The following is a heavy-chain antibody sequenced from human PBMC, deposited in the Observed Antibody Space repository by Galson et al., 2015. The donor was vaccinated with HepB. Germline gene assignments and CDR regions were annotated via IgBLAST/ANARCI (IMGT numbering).Heavy chain of an antibody. V-gene: IGHV3-30*04. J-gene: IGHJ4*02. D-gene: IGHD6-19*01. Sequence: SLRLSCAASEFTFSSYAMHWVRQAPGKGLEWVAVISYDGNYKYYADYVKGRFTISRDNSKNTLYLQMDSLRVEDTALYYCARDPRGAGWDLEYWGQGTLVTVSS. CDR3: ARDPRGAGWDLEY. CDR1: EFTFSSYA. CDR2: ISYDGNYK.